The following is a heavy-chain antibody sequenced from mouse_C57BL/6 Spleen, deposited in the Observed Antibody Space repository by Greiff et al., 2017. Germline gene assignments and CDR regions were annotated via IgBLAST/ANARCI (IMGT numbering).Heavy chain of an antibody. CDR1: GYTFTDYY. D-gene: IGHD1-1*01. V-gene: IGHV1-26*01. CDR2: INPNNGGT. J-gene: IGHJ4*01. Sequence: EVQLQQSGPELVKPGASVKISCKASGYTFTDYYMNWVKQSHGKSLEWIGDINPNNGGTSYNQKFKGKATLTVDKSSSTAYMELRSLTSEDSAVYYCAKVTTVVAPYAMDYWGQGTSVTVSS. CDR3: AKVTTVVAPYAMDY.